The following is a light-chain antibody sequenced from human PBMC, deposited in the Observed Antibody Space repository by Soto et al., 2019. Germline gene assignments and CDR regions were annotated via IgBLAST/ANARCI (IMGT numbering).Light chain of an antibody. J-gene: IGKJ1*01. Sequence: EIVMTQSPATLSVSPGERATLSCRASQSVSSNLAWYQRKPGQAPRLLIYGASSRATGIPDRFSGSGSGTDFTLTITRLAPEDFATYYCHHYGASPWAFGQGTKVDIK. CDR1: QSVSSN. CDR2: GAS. CDR3: HHYGASPWA. V-gene: IGKV3-20*01.